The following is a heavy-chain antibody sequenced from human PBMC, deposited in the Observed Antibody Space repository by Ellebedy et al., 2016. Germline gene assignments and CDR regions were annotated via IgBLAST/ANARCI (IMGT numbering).Heavy chain of an antibody. V-gene: IGHV3-23*01. CDR3: ARCRPAYSSGWYVGGHLGGMDV. J-gene: IGHJ6*02. Sequence: GESLKISXAASGFTFSYYAMSWVRQAPGKGLQWVSTISTSGDITYYADSVKGRFTISRDNSKNTVYLQLNSLRAEDTAVFFCARCRPAYSSGWYVGGHLGGMDVWGQGTTVTVSS. D-gene: IGHD6-19*01. CDR1: GFTFSYYA. CDR2: ISTSGDIT.